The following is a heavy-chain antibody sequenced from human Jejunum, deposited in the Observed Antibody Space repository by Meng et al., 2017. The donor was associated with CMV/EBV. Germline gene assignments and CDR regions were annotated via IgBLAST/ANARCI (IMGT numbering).Heavy chain of an antibody. CDR3: ARGPYDSSGYYKPDLDY. J-gene: IGHJ4*02. V-gene: IGHV3-66*02. CDR1: FTVSSNY. CDR2: IYSGGST. D-gene: IGHD3-22*01. Sequence: FTVSSNYMSWVRPAPGKGLEWVSVIYSGGSTYYADSVKGRFTISRDNSKNTLYLQMNSLRAEDTAVYYCARGPYDSSGYYKPDLDYWGQGTLVTVSS.